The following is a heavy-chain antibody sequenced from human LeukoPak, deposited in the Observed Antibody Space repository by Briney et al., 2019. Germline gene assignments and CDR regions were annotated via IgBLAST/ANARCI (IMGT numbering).Heavy chain of an antibody. J-gene: IGHJ4*02. D-gene: IGHD4-17*01. CDR2: IRYDGSNK. V-gene: IGHV3-30*02. CDR3: AKGYYRNGDYGDYYFDY. Sequence: PGGSLRLSCAASGFTFSSYGMHWVRQAPGKGLEWVAFIRYDGSNKYYADSVKGRFTISRDNSKNTLYLQMNSLRAEDTAVYYCAKGYYRNGDYGDYYFDYWGQGTLVTVSS. CDR1: GFTFSSYG.